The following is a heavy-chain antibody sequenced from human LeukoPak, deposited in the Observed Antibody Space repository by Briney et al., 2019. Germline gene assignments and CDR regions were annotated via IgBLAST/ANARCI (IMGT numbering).Heavy chain of an antibody. J-gene: IGHJ4*02. V-gene: IGHV3-7*01. D-gene: IGHD2-2*02. CDR2: IKQDGSEK. Sequence: GGSLRLSCAASGFTFSSYEMNWVRQAPGKGLEWVANIKQDGSEKYYVDSVKGRFTISRDNAKNSLYLQMNSLRAEDTAVYYCARLIVVPAAIGGFDYWGQGTLVTVSS. CDR3: ARLIVVPAAIGGFDY. CDR1: GFTFSSYE.